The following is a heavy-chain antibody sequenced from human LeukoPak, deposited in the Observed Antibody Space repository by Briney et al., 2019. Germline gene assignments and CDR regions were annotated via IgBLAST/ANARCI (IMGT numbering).Heavy chain of an antibody. J-gene: IGHJ4*02. CDR2: IYYSGST. V-gene: IGHV4-39*07. CDR3: ARRYYDSSGRDY. Sequence: PSETLSLTCTVSGGSISSSSYYRGWIRQPPGKGLEWIGSIYYSGSTYYNPSLKSRVTISVDTSKNQFSLKLSSVTAADTAVYYCARRYYDSSGRDYWGQGTLVTVSS. CDR1: GGSISSSSYY. D-gene: IGHD3-22*01.